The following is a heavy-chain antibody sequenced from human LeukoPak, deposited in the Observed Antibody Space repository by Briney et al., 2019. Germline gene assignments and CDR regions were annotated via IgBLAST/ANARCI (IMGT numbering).Heavy chain of an antibody. CDR3: VRGDGSWYGFIDY. Sequence: GSLRLSCVGSGFTFSAYAMTWGRQAPGKGLEWVSSISGSGHETFYVDAVKGRFTISRDNSRNTLFLQMDNVRGEDTAIYYCVRGDGSWYGFIDYWGQGTLVTVSS. CDR1: GFTFSAYA. D-gene: IGHD6-13*01. CDR2: ISGSGHET. V-gene: IGHV3-23*01. J-gene: IGHJ4*02.